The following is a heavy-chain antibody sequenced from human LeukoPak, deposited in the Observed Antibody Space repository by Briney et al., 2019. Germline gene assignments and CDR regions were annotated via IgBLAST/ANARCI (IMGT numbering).Heavy chain of an antibody. Sequence: PGGSLRLSCTASGFTFSTYAMSWVRQAPGKGLDWVSTISGSGGTTYYADSVKGRFTISRDNSKNTLYLQMNGLRAEDTAVYYCAKAPTVTTNYFDYWGQGTLVTVSS. CDR3: AKAPTVTTNYFDY. D-gene: IGHD4-17*01. CDR2: ISGSGGTT. J-gene: IGHJ4*02. V-gene: IGHV3-23*01. CDR1: GFTFSTYA.